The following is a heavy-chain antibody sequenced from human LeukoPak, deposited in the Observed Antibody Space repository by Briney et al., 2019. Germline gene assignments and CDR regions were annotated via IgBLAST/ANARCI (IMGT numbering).Heavy chain of an antibody. Sequence: GGSLRLSCAASGFTFSSYSMNWVRQAPGKGLEWVSSLSSSSSYIYYADSVKGRFTISRDNAKNSLYLQMNSLRAEDTAVYYCARDGPAYYYDSSGYPNWDYWGQGTLVTVSS. D-gene: IGHD3-22*01. CDR1: GFTFSSYS. CDR3: ARDGPAYYYDSSGYPNWDY. V-gene: IGHV3-21*01. CDR2: LSSSSSYI. J-gene: IGHJ4*02.